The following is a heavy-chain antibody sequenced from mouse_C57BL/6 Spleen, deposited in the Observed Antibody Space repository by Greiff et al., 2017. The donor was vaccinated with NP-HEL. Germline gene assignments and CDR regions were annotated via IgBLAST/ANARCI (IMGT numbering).Heavy chain of an antibody. D-gene: IGHD1-1*01. CDR2: IDPANGNT. Sequence: VQLKESVAELVRPGASVKLSCTASGFNIKNTYMHWVKQRPEQGLEWIGRIDPANGNTKYAPKFQGKATITADTSSNTAYLQLSSLTSEDTAIYYCARDLHYYGSSYDAMDYWGQGTSVTVSS. CDR3: ARDLHYYGSSYDAMDY. J-gene: IGHJ4*01. V-gene: IGHV14-3*01. CDR1: GFNIKNTY.